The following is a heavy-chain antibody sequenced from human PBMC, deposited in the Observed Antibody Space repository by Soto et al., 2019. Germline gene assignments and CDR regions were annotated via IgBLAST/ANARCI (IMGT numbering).Heavy chain of an antibody. CDR3: AILEGPTVTTLDAFDI. Sequence: QVQLVQSGAEVKKPGSSVKVSCKASGGTFSSYAISWVRQAPGQGLEWMGGIIPIFGAANYAQKFQGSVTITADESTNTAYMELSSLRSEDTAVYYCAILEGPTVTTLDAFDIWGQGTMVTVSS. J-gene: IGHJ3*02. D-gene: IGHD4-17*01. V-gene: IGHV1-69*01. CDR1: GGTFSSYA. CDR2: IIPIFGAA.